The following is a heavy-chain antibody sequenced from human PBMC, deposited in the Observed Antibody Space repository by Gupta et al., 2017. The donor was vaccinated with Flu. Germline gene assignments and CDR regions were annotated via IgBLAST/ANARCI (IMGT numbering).Heavy chain of an antibody. Sequence: EVQLLESGGGLVQPGGSLRLSCAASGFTFSSYAMSWVRQAPGKGLEWVSAISGSGGSTYYADSVKGRFTISRDNSKNTLYLQMNSLRAEDTAVYYCAKVGSSTSYYYYYMDVWGKGTTVTVSS. D-gene: IGHD2-2*01. V-gene: IGHV3-23*01. CDR3: AKVGSSTSYYYYYMDV. J-gene: IGHJ6*03. CDR2: ISGSGGST. CDR1: GFTFSSYA.